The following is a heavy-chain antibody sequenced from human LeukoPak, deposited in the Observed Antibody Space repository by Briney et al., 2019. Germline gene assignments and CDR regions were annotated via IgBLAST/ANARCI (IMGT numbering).Heavy chain of an antibody. D-gene: IGHD1-14*01. CDR2: ISSNGGST. CDR3: VKEDHPGGFGY. CDR1: GFTFSRFA. V-gene: IGHV3-64D*06. Sequence: GGSLRLSCSASGFTFSRFAMHWVRQAPGKGLEYVSAISSNGGSTYYADSVKGRFTISRDNSKNTLYLQMSSLRAEDTAVYYCVKEDHPGGFGYWGQGTLVTVSS. J-gene: IGHJ4*02.